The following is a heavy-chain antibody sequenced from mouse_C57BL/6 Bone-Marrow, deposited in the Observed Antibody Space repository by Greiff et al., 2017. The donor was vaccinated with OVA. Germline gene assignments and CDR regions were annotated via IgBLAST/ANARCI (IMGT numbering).Heavy chain of an antibody. V-gene: IGHV3-6*01. CDR3: ARDLGFFDY. CDR1: GYSITSGYY. CDR2: ISYDGSN. Sequence: EVKLMESGPGLVKPSQSLSLTCSVTGYSITSGYYWNWIRQFPGNKLEWMGYISYDGSNNYNPSLKNRISITRDTSKNQFFLKLNSVTTEDTATYYCARDLGFFDYWGQGTTLTFSS. J-gene: IGHJ2*01.